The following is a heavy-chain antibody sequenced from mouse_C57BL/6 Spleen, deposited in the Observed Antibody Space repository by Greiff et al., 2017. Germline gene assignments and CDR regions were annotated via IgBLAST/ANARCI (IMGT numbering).Heavy chain of an antibody. CDR2: IWRGGST. J-gene: IGHJ4*01. Sequence: VKLMESGPGLVQPSQSLSITCTVSGFSLTSYGVHWVRQSPGKGLEWLGVIWRGGSTDYNAAFISRLSIIKDNSKSQVFFKMNSLQADDTAIYYCARNRGYYVGWYAMDYWGQGTSVTVSS. D-gene: IGHD2-3*01. CDR1: GFSLTSYG. V-gene: IGHV2-2*01. CDR3: ARNRGYYVGWYAMDY.